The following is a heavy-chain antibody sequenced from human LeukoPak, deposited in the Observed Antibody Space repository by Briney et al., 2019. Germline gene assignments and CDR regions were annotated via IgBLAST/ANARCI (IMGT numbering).Heavy chain of an antibody. V-gene: IGHV3-30*18. CDR1: GFTFNSYG. CDR2: ILYDGSNK. CDR3: AKAAGDSYYYAMDV. Sequence: GRSLRLSCAATGFTFNSYGMHWVRQAPGKGLEWVSLILYDGSNKYYADSVRGRFTISRDNSKNTLYLHLNSLRAEDTAVYYCAKAAGDSYYYAMDVWGQGTTVTVSS. J-gene: IGHJ6*02. D-gene: IGHD3-16*01.